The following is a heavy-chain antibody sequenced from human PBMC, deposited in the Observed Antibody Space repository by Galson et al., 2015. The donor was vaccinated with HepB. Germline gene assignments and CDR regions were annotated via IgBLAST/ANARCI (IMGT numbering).Heavy chain of an antibody. CDR3: ATPTSLCALLLRREGCAFDI. CDR1: GYTLTELS. V-gene: IGHV1-24*01. D-gene: IGHD3-22*01. CDR2: FDPEDGET. J-gene: IGHJ3*02. Sequence: SVKVSCKVSGYTLTELSMHWVRQAPGKGLEWMGGFDPEDGETIYAQKFQGRVTMTEDTSTDTAYMELSSLRSEDTAVYYCATPTSLCALLLRREGCAFDIWGQGTMVTVSS.